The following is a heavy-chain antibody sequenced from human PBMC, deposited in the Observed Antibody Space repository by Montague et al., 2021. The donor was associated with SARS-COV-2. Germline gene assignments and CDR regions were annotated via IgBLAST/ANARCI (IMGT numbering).Heavy chain of an antibody. CDR3: AAQITMIDYAFDI. J-gene: IGHJ3*02. CDR2: IWYDGSNK. D-gene: IGHD3-22*01. V-gene: IGHV3-33*01. Sequence: SLRLSCAASGFTFSSYGMHWVRQAPGKGLEWVAVIWYDGSNKYYADSVKGRFTISRDTSKNTLYLQMNSLRAEDTAVYYCAAQITMIDYAFDIWGQGTMVTVSS. CDR1: GFTFSSYG.